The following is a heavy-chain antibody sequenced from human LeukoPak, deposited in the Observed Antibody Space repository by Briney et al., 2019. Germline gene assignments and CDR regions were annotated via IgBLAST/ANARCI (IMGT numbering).Heavy chain of an antibody. Sequence: PGGSLRLSCAASGFTFSSYAMSWVRQAPGKGLEWVSAISGSGGSTYYADSVKGRFTISRDNSKNTLYLQMNSLRAEDTAVYYCAKARRSSVRIAGVLHYYYYYMDVWGKGTTVTVSS. CDR3: AKARRSSVRIAGVLHYYYYYMDV. V-gene: IGHV3-23*01. CDR1: GFTFSSYA. J-gene: IGHJ6*03. CDR2: ISGSGGST. D-gene: IGHD6-13*01.